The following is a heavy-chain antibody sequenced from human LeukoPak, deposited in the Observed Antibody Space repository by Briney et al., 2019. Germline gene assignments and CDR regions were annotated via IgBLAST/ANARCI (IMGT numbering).Heavy chain of an antibody. CDR2: IDWDDDK. J-gene: IGHJ5*02. CDR3: ARSPPTYYYDSSGYHLFDP. CDR1: GFSLSTSEMC. Sequence: SGPALVKPTQTLTLTCTFSGFSLSTSEMCVSWIRQPPGKALEWLARIDWDDDKYYSTSLKTRLTISKDTSKNQVVLTMTNMDPVDTATYYCARSPPTYYYDSSGYHLFDPWGQGTLVTVS. D-gene: IGHD3-22*01. V-gene: IGHV2-70*11.